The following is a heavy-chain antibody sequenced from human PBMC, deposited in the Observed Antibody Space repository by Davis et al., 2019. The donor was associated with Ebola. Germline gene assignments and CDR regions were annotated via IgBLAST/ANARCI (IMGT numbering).Heavy chain of an antibody. Sequence: MPSETLSLTCAISGDSVFSNSVAWNWIRQSPSRGLEWLGRTYHRSNWYYDYAVSVKSRIIVNPDTSKNQFSLHLNSVTPDDTAVYYCARGDNYAFDSWGQGTLVTVSS. CDR1: GDSVFSNSVA. CDR3: ARGDNYAFDS. J-gene: IGHJ5*01. V-gene: IGHV6-1*01. CDR2: TYHRSNWYY. D-gene: IGHD2-2*01.